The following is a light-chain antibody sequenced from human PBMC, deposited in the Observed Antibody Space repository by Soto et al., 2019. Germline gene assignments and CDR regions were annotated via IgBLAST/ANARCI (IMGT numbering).Light chain of an antibody. Sequence: EIVLTQSPGTLSLSPGERATLSCRASRSVSTRYLAWYQQKAGQAPRLLISGASSRATGIPDRFSGSGSGTDFTLIISRLEPEHFAMYYCLQYGYSPNTFGQGTKVEIK. J-gene: IGKJ2*01. CDR2: GAS. CDR1: RSVSTRY. CDR3: LQYGYSPNT. V-gene: IGKV3-20*01.